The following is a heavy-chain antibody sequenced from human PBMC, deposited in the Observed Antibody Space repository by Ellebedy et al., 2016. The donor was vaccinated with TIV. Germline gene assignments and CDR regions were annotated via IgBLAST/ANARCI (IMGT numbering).Heavy chain of an antibody. D-gene: IGHD5-12*01. CDR1: GFTLSNYW. V-gene: IGHV3-74*03. CDR3: ARRKREGDYDYFGFDH. J-gene: IGHJ4*02. Sequence: PGGSLRLSCAASGFTLSNYWMQWVRQAPGKGLVWVSGINGDGTTTTYADSVKGRFTISRDNAKNTLYLQMNSLRVEDTAVYFCARRKREGDYDYFGFDHWGQGTLVTVSS. CDR2: INGDGTTT.